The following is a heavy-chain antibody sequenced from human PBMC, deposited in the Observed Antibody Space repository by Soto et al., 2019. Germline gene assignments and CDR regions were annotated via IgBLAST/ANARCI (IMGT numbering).Heavy chain of an antibody. CDR1: GYTFTNYW. CDR2: VNPDDSTT. Sequence: PGESLKISCEGSGYTFTNYWIAWVRQMPGKGLEWMGIVNPDDSTTTYSQSFQGQVIISADKSARSAYLQWSSLKDSDTATYYCVRRFCSGTTCRFNWFDPWGQGTLVTVSS. V-gene: IGHV5-51*01. J-gene: IGHJ5*02. D-gene: IGHD2-2*01. CDR3: VRRFCSGTTCRFNWFDP.